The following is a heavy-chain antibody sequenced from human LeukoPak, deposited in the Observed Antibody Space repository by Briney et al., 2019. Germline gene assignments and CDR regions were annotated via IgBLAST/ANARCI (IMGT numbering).Heavy chain of an antibody. CDR3: ARASVWGSYRYREGYYFDY. CDR1: DYTFTSYG. D-gene: IGHD3-16*02. CDR2: ISAYNGNT. J-gene: IGHJ4*02. V-gene: IGHV1-18*01. Sequence: ASVKVSCKASDYTFTSYGISWVRQAPGQGLEWMGWISAYNGNTNYAQELQGRVTMTTDTSTSTAYTELRSLRSDDTAVYYCARASVWGSYRYREGYYFDYWGQGTLVTVSS.